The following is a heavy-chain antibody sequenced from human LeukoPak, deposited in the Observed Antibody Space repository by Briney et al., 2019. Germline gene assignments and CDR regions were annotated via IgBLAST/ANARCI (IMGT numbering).Heavy chain of an antibody. D-gene: IGHD3-22*01. J-gene: IGHJ4*02. V-gene: IGHV3-11*01. CDR2: ISSSGSTI. CDR3: AREAVEYYYDSSGYPLDY. CDR1: GFTFSDYY. Sequence: GGSLRLSCAASGFTFSDYYMSWIRQAPGKGLEWVSYISSSGSTIYYADSVKGRFTISRDNAKNSLYLQMNSLRAEDTAVYYCAREAVEYYYDSSGYPLDYWGQGTLVTVSS.